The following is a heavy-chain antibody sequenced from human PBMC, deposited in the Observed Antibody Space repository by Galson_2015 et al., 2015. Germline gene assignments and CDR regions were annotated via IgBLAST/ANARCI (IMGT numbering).Heavy chain of an antibody. V-gene: IGHV1-69*13. CDR1: GGTFNSYS. CDR2: VIPAFGAS. D-gene: IGHD3-22*01. Sequence: SVKVSCKASGGTFNSYSFSWVRQAPGQGLEWLGRVIPAFGASKYAQRFQGRITISANEATRTAYMELSSLRSDDTAFYYCARGPLFYDVSCYCASLDLWGRSTRVPLFS. CDR3: ARGPLFYDVSCYCASLDL. J-gene: IGHJ2*01.